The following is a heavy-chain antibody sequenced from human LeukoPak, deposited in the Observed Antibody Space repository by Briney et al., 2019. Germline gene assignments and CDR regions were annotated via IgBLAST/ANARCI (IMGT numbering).Heavy chain of an antibody. J-gene: IGHJ4*02. V-gene: IGHV3-23*01. CDR3: APYCSANTCYLFEY. CDR2: ISGTGGST. D-gene: IGHD3-16*01. CDR1: GFTFSNYA. Sequence: PGGSLRLSCAASGFTFSNYAMNWVRQAPGKGLEWVSAISGTGGSTNYADSVKGRFTISRDNSKNTLFLEMNSLRAEDTAIYYCAPYCSANTCYLFEYWGLGTLVTVSS.